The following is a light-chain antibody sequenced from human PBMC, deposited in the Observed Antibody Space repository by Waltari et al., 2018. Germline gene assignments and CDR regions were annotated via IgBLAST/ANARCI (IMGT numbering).Light chain of an antibody. Sequence: SSELTQDPAVSVALGQTVTITCQGDNLRSYYASWYQQKPGQAPVFVIYGKDNRPSGIPDRFSGSFSGNTASLTITGAQAEDEADYYGNSRDSSGNLVVFGGGTKLTVL. J-gene: IGLJ2*01. CDR1: NLRSYY. CDR2: GKD. CDR3: NSRDSSGNLVV. V-gene: IGLV3-19*01.